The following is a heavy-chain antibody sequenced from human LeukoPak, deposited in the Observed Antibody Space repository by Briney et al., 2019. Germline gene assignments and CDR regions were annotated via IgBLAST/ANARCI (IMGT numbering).Heavy chain of an antibody. Sequence: GGSLRLSCAASGFTFSRYWMSWVRQAPGKGLEWVANIKQDGSEKFYVDSVKGRFTISRDNAKNSLYLQLNSLRAEDTAVYYCVIRTDAYNFFDLCGQGTLVTVSS. CDR1: GFTFSRYW. J-gene: IGHJ4*02. D-gene: IGHD5-24*01. V-gene: IGHV3-7*01. CDR3: VIRTDAYNFFDL. CDR2: IKQDGSEK.